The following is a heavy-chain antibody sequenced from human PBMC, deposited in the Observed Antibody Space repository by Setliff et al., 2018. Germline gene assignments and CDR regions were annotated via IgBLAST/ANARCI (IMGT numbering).Heavy chain of an antibody. J-gene: IGHJ6*02. D-gene: IGHD3-10*01. Sequence: PSETLSLTCAVYGGSFSGYYWSWIRQPPGKGLEWIGEINHSGGTNYNSSLKSRVTISVDTSKNQFSLQLTSLSAADTAVYFCARDQELYYCKAGTACYTNYYGLGVWGQGTTVTVSS. CDR3: ARDQELYYCKAGTACYTNYYGLGV. V-gene: IGHV4-34*01. CDR2: INHSGGT. CDR1: GGSFSGYY.